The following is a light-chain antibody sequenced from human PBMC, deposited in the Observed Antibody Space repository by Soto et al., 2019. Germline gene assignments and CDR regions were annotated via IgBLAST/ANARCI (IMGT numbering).Light chain of an antibody. Sequence: EIVLTQSPDILSLSPGERATLSCRASQSVTSDYLTWYQQKPGQAPRPLIYSASLRATGIPDRFSGSGSGTEFTLTISRLEPEDFAVYYCQHYGSSLWTFGQGTKVEIK. V-gene: IGKV3-20*01. J-gene: IGKJ1*01. CDR3: QHYGSSLWT. CDR1: QSVTSDY. CDR2: SAS.